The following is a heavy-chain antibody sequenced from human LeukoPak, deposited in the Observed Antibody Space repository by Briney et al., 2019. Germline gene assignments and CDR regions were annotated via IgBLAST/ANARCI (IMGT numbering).Heavy chain of an antibody. V-gene: IGHV3-66*01. CDR3: ARESSSGWYFDY. J-gene: IGHJ4*02. CDR1: GFTVSSNY. CDR2: IYSGGST. D-gene: IGHD6-19*01. Sequence: GGSLRLSCAASGFTVSSNYMSWVRQAPGKGLEWVSVIYSGGSTYYADSVKGRFTISRDNSKNTLYLQMNGLRAEDTAVYYCARESSSGWYFDYWGQGTLVTVSS.